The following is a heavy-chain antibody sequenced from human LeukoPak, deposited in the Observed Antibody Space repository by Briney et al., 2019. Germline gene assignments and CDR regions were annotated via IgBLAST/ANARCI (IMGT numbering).Heavy chain of an antibody. J-gene: IGHJ4*02. CDR3: ATQYSSSWYYLDY. V-gene: IGHV3-33*01. CDR2: ISYDGGNK. CDR1: GFTFSSYG. D-gene: IGHD6-13*01. Sequence: PGGSLRLSCAASGFTFSSYGMHWVRQAPGKGLEWLALISYDGGNKFYADSVKGRFTISRDNSMNTLYLQMNSLRAEDTAVYYCATQYSSSWYYLDYWGQGTLVTVSS.